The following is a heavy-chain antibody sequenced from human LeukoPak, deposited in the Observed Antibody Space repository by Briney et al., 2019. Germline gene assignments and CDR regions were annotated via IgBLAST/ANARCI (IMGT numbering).Heavy chain of an antibody. D-gene: IGHD5-24*01. Sequence: SETLSLTCAVYGGSFSGYYWSWIRQPPGKGLEWIGEINHSGSTNYNPSLKSRVTISVDTSKNQFSLKLSSVTAADTAVYYCARGRWLALDYWGQGTLVTVSS. CDR3: ARGRWLALDY. CDR1: GGSFSGYY. V-gene: IGHV4-34*01. J-gene: IGHJ4*02. CDR2: INHSGST.